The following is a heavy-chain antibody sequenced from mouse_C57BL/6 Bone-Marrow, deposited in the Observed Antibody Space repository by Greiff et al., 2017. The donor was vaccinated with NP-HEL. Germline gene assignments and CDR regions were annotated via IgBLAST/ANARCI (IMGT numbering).Heavy chain of an antibody. D-gene: IGHD1-1*01. J-gene: IGHJ1*03. CDR2: IDPSDSYT. V-gene: IGHV1-50*01. CDR1: GYTFTSYW. Sequence: QVQLQQPGAELVKPGASVKLSCKASGYTFTSYWMQWVKQRPGQGLEWIGAIDPSDSYTNYNQKFKGKATLTVDTSSSTAYMQLSSLTSEDSAVYYCARIFYYYGSSYWYFDVWGTGTTVTVSS. CDR3: ARIFYYYGSSYWYFDV.